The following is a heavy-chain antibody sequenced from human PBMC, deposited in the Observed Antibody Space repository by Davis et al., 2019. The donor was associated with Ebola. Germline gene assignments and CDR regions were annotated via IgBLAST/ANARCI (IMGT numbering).Heavy chain of an antibody. V-gene: IGHV3-30*14. CDR1: GFTFRSYV. CDR3: VKAGYQLLPYGMDV. CDR2: TSFDGSST. J-gene: IGHJ6*02. D-gene: IGHD2-2*01. Sequence: GGSLRLSCAASGFTFRSYVMYWVRQAPGKGLEWVAVTSFDGSSTYYVDSVKGRFTISRDNSKNTLYLQMSSLRAEDTAVYYCVKAGYQLLPYGMDVWGQGTTVTVSS.